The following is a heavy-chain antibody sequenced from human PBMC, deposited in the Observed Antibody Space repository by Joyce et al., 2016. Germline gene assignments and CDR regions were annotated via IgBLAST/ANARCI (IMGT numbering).Heavy chain of an antibody. CDR3: AKDSYPGNAFDI. D-gene: IGHD1-26*01. V-gene: IGHV3-23*01. CDR1: GFTFSTYA. Sequence: EVQLLESGGGLVQPGGSLRLSCAASGFTFSTYAMNWVRQAPGKGLEWVSTIRGSDNFTYYADSVKGRFTISRDNSKNTLYLQMNSLRAEDTAVFYCAKDSYPGNAFDIWGQGTMVTVSS. J-gene: IGHJ3*02. CDR2: IRGSDNFT.